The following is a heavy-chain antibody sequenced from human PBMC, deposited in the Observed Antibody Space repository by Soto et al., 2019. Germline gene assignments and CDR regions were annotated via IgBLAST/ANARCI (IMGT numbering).Heavy chain of an antibody. CDR2: INPSGGST. CDR3: ARDHSISSSGAWWLDP. J-gene: IGHJ5*02. D-gene: IGHD6-13*01. CDR1: GYTFTSNW. V-gene: IGHV1-46*01. Sequence: ASVRVSCKASGYTFTSNWIHWVRRAPGQGLEWMGIINPSGGSTYYAQKFQGRVTLTRDTSTSTVYMELTSLTSEDTAVYYCARDHSISSSGAWWLDPWGQG.